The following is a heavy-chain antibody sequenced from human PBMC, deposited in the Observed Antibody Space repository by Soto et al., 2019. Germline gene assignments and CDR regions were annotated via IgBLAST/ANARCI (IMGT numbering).Heavy chain of an antibody. CDR3: ARVKMVRGVTTANYYYYGMDV. Sequence: TSETLSLTCAVYGGSFSGYYWSWIRQPPGKGLEWIGEINHSGSTNYNPSLKSRVTISVDTSKNQFSLKLSSVTAADTAVYYCARVKMVRGVTTANYYYYGMDVWGQGTTVTVSS. CDR1: GGSFSGYY. V-gene: IGHV4-34*01. D-gene: IGHD3-10*01. J-gene: IGHJ6*02. CDR2: INHSGST.